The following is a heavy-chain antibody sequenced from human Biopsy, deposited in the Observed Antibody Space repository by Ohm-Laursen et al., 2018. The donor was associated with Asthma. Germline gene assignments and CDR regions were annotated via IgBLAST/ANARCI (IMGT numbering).Heavy chain of an antibody. J-gene: IGHJ4*02. CDR2: TYSGGTS. Sequence: SLRLSCAASGFTVSRDHILRVRQAPGKGMEWVSVTYSGGTSHTADSVGGRFTISRDFSKNTLHLQMHSLRVEDTAVYYCARGDSSGWSHYDFDYWGQGTLVTVSS. V-gene: IGHV3-53*01. CDR3: ARGDSSGWSHYDFDY. D-gene: IGHD6-19*01. CDR1: GFTVSRDH.